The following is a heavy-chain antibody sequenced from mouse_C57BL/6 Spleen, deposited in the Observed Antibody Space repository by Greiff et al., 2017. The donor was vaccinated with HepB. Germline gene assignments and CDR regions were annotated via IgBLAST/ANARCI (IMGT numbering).Heavy chain of an antibody. D-gene: IGHD1-1*01. Sequence: QVQLKESGAELVKPGASVKISCKASGYTFTDYYINWVKQRPGQGLEWIGKIGPGSGSTYYNEKFKGKATLTADKSSSTAYMQLSSLQSEDSAVYFCARKGGYYYGSSPWFAYWGQGTLVTVSA. CDR3: ARKGGYYYGSSPWFAY. V-gene: IGHV1-77*01. J-gene: IGHJ3*01. CDR2: IGPGSGST. CDR1: GYTFTDYY.